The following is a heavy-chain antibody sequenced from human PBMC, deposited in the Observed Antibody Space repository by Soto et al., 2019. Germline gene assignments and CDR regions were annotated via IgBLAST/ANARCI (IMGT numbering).Heavy chain of an antibody. J-gene: IGHJ6*02. CDR2: ISGSGGRT. D-gene: IGHD3-16*02. Sequence: EVQLLESGGGLVQPGGSLRLSCAASGFTFSSYAMSWVRQAPGEGLEWVSGISGSGGRTYYEDSVKGRFTISRDNSKNTLYLQMNSLRAEDTAVYYCAKDLTFGGVIAEYGMDVWGQGTTVTVSS. CDR1: GFTFSSYA. V-gene: IGHV3-23*01. CDR3: AKDLTFGGVIAEYGMDV.